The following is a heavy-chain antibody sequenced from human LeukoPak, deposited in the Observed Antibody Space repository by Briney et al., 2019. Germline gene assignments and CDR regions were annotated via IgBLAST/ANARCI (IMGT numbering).Heavy chain of an antibody. D-gene: IGHD1-26*01. J-gene: IGHJ4*02. CDR2: IIPIFGTA. CDR3: ARSPIVGATTPYFDY. Sequence: GASVKVSYKASGGTFSSYAISWVRQAPGQGLKWMGGIIPIFGTANYAQKFQGRVTITTDESTSTAYMELSSLRSEDTAVYYCARSPIVGATTPYFDYWGQGTLVTVSS. CDR1: GGTFSSYA. V-gene: IGHV1-69*05.